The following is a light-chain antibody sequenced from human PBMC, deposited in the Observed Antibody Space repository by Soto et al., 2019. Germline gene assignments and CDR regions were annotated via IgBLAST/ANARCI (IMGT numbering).Light chain of an antibody. V-gene: IGKV3-11*01. CDR2: DAS. CDR1: QSVDRY. Sequence: EIVLTQSPATLSLSPGERATLSCRVSQSVDRYLAWYQQKPGQAPRLIISDASNRAAGIPARFSGSGSGTDLSLTIISLEHEDFAVYYCLQRRDWPPITFGQGTRLEIK. J-gene: IGKJ5*01. CDR3: LQRRDWPPIT.